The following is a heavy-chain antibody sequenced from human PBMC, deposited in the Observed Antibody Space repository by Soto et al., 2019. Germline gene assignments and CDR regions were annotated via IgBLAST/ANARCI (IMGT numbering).Heavy chain of an antibody. J-gene: IGHJ5*02. CDR2: ISAYNGNT. CDR3: ATSPMTTVTNYWFDP. D-gene: IGHD4-17*01. CDR1: GYTFTSYG. Sequence: ASVKVSCKASGYTFTSYGISWVRQAPGQGLEWMGWISAYNGNTNYAQKLQGRLPMTTDTSTSTAYMELRSLRSDDTAVYYCATSPMTTVTNYWFDPWGQGTLVTVSS. V-gene: IGHV1-18*01.